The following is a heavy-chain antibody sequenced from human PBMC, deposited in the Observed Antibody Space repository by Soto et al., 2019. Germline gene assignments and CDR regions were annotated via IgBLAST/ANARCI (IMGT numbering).Heavy chain of an antibody. D-gene: IGHD3-22*01. CDR3: ARASGSGYYYDY. Sequence: PGGSLRLSCAASGFTFSSYSMNWVRQAPGKGLEWVSSISSSSSYIYYADSVKGRFTISRDNAKNSLYLQMNSLRAEDTAVYYCARASGSGYYYDYWGQGTLVTVSS. V-gene: IGHV3-21*01. CDR2: ISSSSSYI. CDR1: GFTFSSYS. J-gene: IGHJ4*02.